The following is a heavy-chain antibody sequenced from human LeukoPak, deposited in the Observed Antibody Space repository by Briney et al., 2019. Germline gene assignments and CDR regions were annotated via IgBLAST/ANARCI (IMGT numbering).Heavy chain of an antibody. J-gene: IGHJ4*02. CDR3: ASGRVGATIVDY. D-gene: IGHD1-26*01. CDR1: GGTFSSYA. V-gene: IGHV1-69*04. Sequence: SVKVSCKASGGTFSSYAISWVRQAPGQGLEWMGRIIPILGIANYAQKFQGRVTITADKSTSTAYMELSSLRSEDTAVYYCASGRVGATIVDYWGQGTLVTVSS. CDR2: IIPILGIA.